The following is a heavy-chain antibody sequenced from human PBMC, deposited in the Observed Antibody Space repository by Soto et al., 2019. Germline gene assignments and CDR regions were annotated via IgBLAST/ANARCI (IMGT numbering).Heavy chain of an antibody. V-gene: IGHV3-33*01. CDR3: ARDIARGPPYAVAGTSGLDY. J-gene: IGHJ4*02. Sequence: GGSLRLSCAASGFTFSSYGMHWVRQAPGKGLEWVAVIWYDGSNKYYADSVKGRFTISRDNSKNTLYLQMNSLRAEDTAVYYCARDIARGPPYAVAGTSGLDYWGQGTLVTVSS. D-gene: IGHD6-19*01. CDR1: GFTFSSYG. CDR2: IWYDGSNK.